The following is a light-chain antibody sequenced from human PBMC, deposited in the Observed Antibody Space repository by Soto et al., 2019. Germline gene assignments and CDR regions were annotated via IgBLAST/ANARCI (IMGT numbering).Light chain of an antibody. Sequence: DIQMTQSPSSLSASVGDRVTITFRASQYISSYVNWYQQKPGKAPKLLIYAASTLQSGVPLRFSGSGTGTDFTISINSLQPEDFATYNSQPSYSLPRTLGGGTKV. CDR3: QPSYSLPRT. J-gene: IGKJ4*01. V-gene: IGKV1-39*01. CDR2: AAS. CDR1: QYISSY.